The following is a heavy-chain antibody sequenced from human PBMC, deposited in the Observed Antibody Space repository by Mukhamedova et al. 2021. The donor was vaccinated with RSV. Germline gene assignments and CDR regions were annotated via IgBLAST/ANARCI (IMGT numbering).Heavy chain of an antibody. CDR3: AGIDYYDSSGYSFDAFDI. CDR2: ISSSGSTI. V-gene: IGHV3-48*03. D-gene: IGHD3-22*01. Sequence: GLEWVSYISSSGSTIYYADSVKGRFTISRDNAKNSLYLQMNSLRAVDTAVYYCAGIDYYDSSGYSFDAFDIWGQGTMVTVSS. J-gene: IGHJ3*02.